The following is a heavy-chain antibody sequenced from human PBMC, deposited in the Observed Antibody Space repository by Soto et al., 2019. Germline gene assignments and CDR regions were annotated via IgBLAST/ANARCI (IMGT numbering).Heavy chain of an antibody. D-gene: IGHD2-21*02. CDR3: AKVGDCGGDCYIMDY. V-gene: IGHV3-30*18. J-gene: IGHJ4*02. CDR2: ISYDGSNK. Sequence: GGSLRLSCAASGFTFSSYGMHWVRQAPGKGLEWVAVISYDGSNKYYADSVKGRFTISRDNSKNTLYLQMNSLRAEDTAVYYCAKVGDCGGDCYIMDYWGQGTLVTVSS. CDR1: GFTFSSYG.